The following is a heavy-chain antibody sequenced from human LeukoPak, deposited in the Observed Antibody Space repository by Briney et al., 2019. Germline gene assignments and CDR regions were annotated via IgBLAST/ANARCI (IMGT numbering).Heavy chain of an antibody. V-gene: IGHV3-48*01. CDR2: ISSSSSTI. CDR1: GFTFSSYS. D-gene: IGHD6-13*01. J-gene: IGHJ4*02. Sequence: GGSLRLSCAASGFTFSSYSMNWVRQAPGKGLEWVSYISSSSSTIYDADSVKGRFTISRDNAKNSLYLQMNSLRAEDTAVYYCAREYSSSWYGFDYWGQGTLVTVSS. CDR3: AREYSSSWYGFDY.